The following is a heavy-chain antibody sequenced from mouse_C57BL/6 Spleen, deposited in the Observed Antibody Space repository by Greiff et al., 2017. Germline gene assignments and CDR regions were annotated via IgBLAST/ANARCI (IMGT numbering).Heavy chain of an antibody. V-gene: IGHV1-82*01. CDR3: ARSNYYGSSSYFDY. CDR2: IYPGDGDT. Sequence: VHLVESGPELVKPGASVKISCKASGYAFSSSWMNWVQQRPGKGLEWIGRIYPGDGDTNSNGKFKGKATLTADKASSTAYMQLSSLTSEDSAVYFCARSNYYGSSSYFDYWGQGTTLTVSS. CDR1: GYAFSSSW. D-gene: IGHD1-1*01. J-gene: IGHJ2*01.